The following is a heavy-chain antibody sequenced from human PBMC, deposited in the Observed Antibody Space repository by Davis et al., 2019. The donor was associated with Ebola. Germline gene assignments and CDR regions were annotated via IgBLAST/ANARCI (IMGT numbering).Heavy chain of an antibody. CDR1: GFSFSTSA. CDR2: ISADGGST. V-gene: IGHV3-23*01. Sequence: PGGSLRLSCVASGFSFSTSAMSWVRQAPGKGLEWVSTISADGGSTYYPDSVRGRFTISRDNSRNTLFLQMSSLRTEDTATYSCARYDYRYGMDVWGQGTTVTVSS. J-gene: IGHJ6*02. D-gene: IGHD3-16*01. CDR3: ARYDYRYGMDV.